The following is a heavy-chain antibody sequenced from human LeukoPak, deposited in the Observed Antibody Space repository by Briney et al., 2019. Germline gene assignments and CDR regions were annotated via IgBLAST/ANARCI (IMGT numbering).Heavy chain of an antibody. J-gene: IGHJ4*02. Sequence: GGSLRLSCAASGFTFSSYAMSWVRQAPGKGLEWVSVISDGGSSTYYADSVKGRFTISRDNFKNTLYLQMNSLRAEDTAVYYCAKDNRYYYDSSGYHHYWGQGTLVTVSP. CDR2: ISDGGSST. CDR1: GFTFSSYA. V-gene: IGHV3-23*01. CDR3: AKDNRYYYDSSGYHHY. D-gene: IGHD3-22*01.